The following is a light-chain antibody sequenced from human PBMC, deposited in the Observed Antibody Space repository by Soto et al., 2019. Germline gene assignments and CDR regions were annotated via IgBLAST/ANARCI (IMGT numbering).Light chain of an antibody. CDR1: SSDVGGYNY. J-gene: IGLJ1*01. CDR3: SSYTSSSTPYV. V-gene: IGLV2-14*01. CDR2: DVS. Sequence: QSVLTQPASVSGSPGQSITISCTGTSSDVGGYNYVSWYQQHPGKAPKLMIYDVSNLPSGVSNRFSGSKSGNTASLTISGLQAEDEADYYCSSYTSSSTPYVFGTGTQLTVL.